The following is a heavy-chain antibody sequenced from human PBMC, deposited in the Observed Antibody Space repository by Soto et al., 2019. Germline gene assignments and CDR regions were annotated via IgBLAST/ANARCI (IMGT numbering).Heavy chain of an antibody. Sequence: GGSLRLSCAASGFTFSNYAMSWIRQAPGKGLEWVSTIRETGNTYYADSVRGRFATSRDNSENTLYLQMSSLRAEDTAVYYCAKNQMGVNRAFDNWGKETLFTVSS. CDR1: GFTFSNYA. CDR2: IRETGNT. V-gene: IGHV3-23*01. D-gene: IGHD3-10*01. CDR3: AKNQMGVNRAFDN. J-gene: IGHJ4*02.